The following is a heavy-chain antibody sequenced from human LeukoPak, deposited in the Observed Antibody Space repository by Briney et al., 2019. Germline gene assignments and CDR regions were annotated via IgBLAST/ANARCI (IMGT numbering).Heavy chain of an antibody. J-gene: IGHJ6*02. Sequence: ASVKVSCKASPYRFTSYGISWVRQAPGQGLEWMGWISAYNGNTNYAQKLQGRVTMTTDTSTSTAYMELRSLRSDDTAVYYCARDLEGTYDFWSGSYYYYGMDVWGQGTTVTVSS. D-gene: IGHD3-3*01. CDR1: PYRFTSYG. V-gene: IGHV1-18*01. CDR2: ISAYNGNT. CDR3: ARDLEGTYDFWSGSYYYYGMDV.